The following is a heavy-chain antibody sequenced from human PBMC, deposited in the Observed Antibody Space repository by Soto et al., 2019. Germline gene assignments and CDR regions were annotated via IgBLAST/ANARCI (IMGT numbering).Heavy chain of an antibody. V-gene: IGHV1-69*02. Sequence: QVQLVQSGAEVKKPGSSVKVSCEASGGTFSSYSFSWVRQAPGQGLEWMGRVIPILGMAKDAQKIQGRGTITADKSTSKVYMEMSSLRSEDTAVYYCARGGAVVVPGAVDRHNWFDPWGQGTLVTVSS. CDR1: GGTFSSYS. J-gene: IGHJ5*02. CDR3: ARGGAVVVPGAVDRHNWFDP. CDR2: VIPILGMA. D-gene: IGHD2-2*01.